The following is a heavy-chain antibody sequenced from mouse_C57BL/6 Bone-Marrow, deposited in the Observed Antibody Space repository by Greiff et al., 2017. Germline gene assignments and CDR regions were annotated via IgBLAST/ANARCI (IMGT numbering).Heavy chain of an antibody. CDR3: ARLYYYGSSYRYFDV. Sequence: EVNVVESGGDLVKPGGSLKLSCAASGFTFSSYGMSWVRQTPDKRLEWVATISSGGSYTYYPDSVKGRFTISRDNAKNTLYLQMSSLKSEDTAMYYCARLYYYGSSYRYFDVWGTGTTVTVSS. CDR2: ISSGGSYT. J-gene: IGHJ1*03. CDR1: GFTFSSYG. D-gene: IGHD1-1*01. V-gene: IGHV5-6*01.